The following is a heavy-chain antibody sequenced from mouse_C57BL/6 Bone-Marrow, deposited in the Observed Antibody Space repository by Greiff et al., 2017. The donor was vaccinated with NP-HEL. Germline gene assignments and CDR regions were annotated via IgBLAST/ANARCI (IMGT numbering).Heavy chain of an antibody. D-gene: IGHD1-1*01. V-gene: IGHV5-12*01. J-gene: IGHJ2*01. Sequence: EVQGVESGGGLVQPGGSLKLSCAASGFTFSDYYMYWVRQTPEKRLEWVAYISNGGGSTYYPDTVKGRFTISRDNAKNTLYLQMSRLKSEDTAMYYCARRRGGSLYYFDYWGQGTTLTVSS. CDR1: GFTFSDYY. CDR3: ARRRGGSLYYFDY. CDR2: ISNGGGST.